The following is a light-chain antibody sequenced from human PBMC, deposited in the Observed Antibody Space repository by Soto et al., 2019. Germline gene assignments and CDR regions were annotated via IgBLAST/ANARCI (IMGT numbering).Light chain of an antibody. V-gene: IGKV3-20*01. Sequence: EVVLTQSPGTLSLSPGERATLSRRASQSVSSNLAWYQQKPGQAPRLLIYGASSRATGIPDRFSGSGSGTDFTLTISRLEPEDFAVYYCQQYGSSRWTFGQGTKVDIK. CDR2: GAS. CDR3: QQYGSSRWT. J-gene: IGKJ1*01. CDR1: QSVSSN.